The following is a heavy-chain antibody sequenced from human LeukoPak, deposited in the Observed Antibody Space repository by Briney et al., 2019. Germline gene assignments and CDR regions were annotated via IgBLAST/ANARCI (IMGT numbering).Heavy chain of an antibody. Sequence: SETLSLTCSVSGGSITSSSGYWGWIRQPPEKGLEWIATIHYSGITYYNPSLKSRGTISVDTSRSQFSLKLRSVNAADTAVYYCARRGAGTVDFDYWGQGTLVTVSS. J-gene: IGHJ4*02. CDR2: IHYSGIT. CDR1: GGSITSSSGY. D-gene: IGHD6-19*01. CDR3: ARRGAGTVDFDY. V-gene: IGHV4-39*01.